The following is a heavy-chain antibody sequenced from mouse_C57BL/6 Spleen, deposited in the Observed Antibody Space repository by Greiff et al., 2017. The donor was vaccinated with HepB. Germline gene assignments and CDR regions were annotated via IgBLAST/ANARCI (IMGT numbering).Heavy chain of an antibody. CDR1: GYTFTSYG. CDR3: ARSDYGSSYVPSFDY. J-gene: IGHJ2*01. V-gene: IGHV1-81*01. D-gene: IGHD1-1*01. Sequence: VKLQESGAELARPGASVKLSCKASGYTFTSYGISWVKQRTGQGLEWIGEIYPRSGNTYYNEKFKGKATLTADKSSSTAYMELRSLTSEDSAVYFCARSDYGSSYVPSFDYWGQGTTLTVSS. CDR2: IYPRSGNT.